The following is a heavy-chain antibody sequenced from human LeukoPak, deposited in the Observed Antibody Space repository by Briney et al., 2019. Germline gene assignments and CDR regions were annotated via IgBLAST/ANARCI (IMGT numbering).Heavy chain of an antibody. CDR1: GYTFTSYG. Sequence: ASVKVSCKASGYTFTSYGISWVRQAPGQGLEWMGIINPSGGSTSYAQKFQGRVTMTRDMSTSTVYMELSSLRSEDTAVYYCARIGYDILTGYYIAYYYYYMDVWGKGTTVTISS. J-gene: IGHJ6*03. CDR2: INPSGGST. CDR3: ARIGYDILTGYYIAYYYYYMDV. D-gene: IGHD3-9*01. V-gene: IGHV1-46*03.